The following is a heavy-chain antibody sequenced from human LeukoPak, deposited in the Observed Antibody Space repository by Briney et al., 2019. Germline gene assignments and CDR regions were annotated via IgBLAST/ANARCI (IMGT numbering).Heavy chain of an antibody. CDR3: ARQYYDFWSGYYPPDH. V-gene: IGHV5-51*01. Sequence: GESLQISCKGSGYSFTSYWIGWVRQMPGKGLEWMGIIYPGDSDTRYSPSFQGQVTISADKSISTAYLQWSSLKASDTAMYYCARQYYDFWSGYYPPDHWGQGTLVTVSS. J-gene: IGHJ4*02. CDR2: IYPGDSDT. D-gene: IGHD3-3*01. CDR1: GYSFTSYW.